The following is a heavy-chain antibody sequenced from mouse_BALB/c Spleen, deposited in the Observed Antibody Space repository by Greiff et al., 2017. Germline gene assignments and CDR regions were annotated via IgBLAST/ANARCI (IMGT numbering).Heavy chain of an antibody. J-gene: IGHJ2*01. V-gene: IGHV1S135*01. D-gene: IGHD2-3*01. Sequence: EVQLQQSGPELVKPGASMKISCKASGYSFTGYTMNWVKQSPGKNLEWIGLINPYNGGTSYNQKFKGKATLTVDKSSSTAYVELISLTSEDSAVYYCASAGAYDGYYFDYWGQGTTVTVSS. CDR3: ASAGAYDGYYFDY. CDR1: GYSFTGYT. CDR2: INPYNGGT.